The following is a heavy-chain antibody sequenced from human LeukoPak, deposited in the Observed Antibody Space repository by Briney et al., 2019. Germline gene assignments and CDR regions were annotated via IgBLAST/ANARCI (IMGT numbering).Heavy chain of an antibody. CDR1: GGSFSGYY. CDR2: INHSGST. D-gene: IGHD6-13*01. V-gene: IGHV4-34*01. Sequence: SETLSLTCAVYGGSFSGYYWSWIRQPPGKGLEWIGEINHSGSTNYNPSLKSRVTISVDTSKNQFSLKLSSVTAADTAVYYCARSMEVAAADDNWFDPWGQGTLVTVSS. CDR3: ARSMEVAAADDNWFDP. J-gene: IGHJ5*02.